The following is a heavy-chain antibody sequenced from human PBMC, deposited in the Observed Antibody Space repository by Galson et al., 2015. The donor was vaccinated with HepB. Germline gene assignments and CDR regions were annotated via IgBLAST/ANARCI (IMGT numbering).Heavy chain of an antibody. CDR2: IYYGGST. CDR1: GGSISSYY. J-gene: IGHJ4*02. D-gene: IGHD1-26*01. CDR3: ARLGYGVGAIDY. Sequence: ETLSLTCTVSGGSISSYYWSWIRQPPGKGLEWIGYIYYGGSTNYNPSLKSRVTISVDTSKNQFSLKLSSVTAADTAVYYCARLGYGVGAIDYWGQGTLVTVSS. V-gene: IGHV4-59*08.